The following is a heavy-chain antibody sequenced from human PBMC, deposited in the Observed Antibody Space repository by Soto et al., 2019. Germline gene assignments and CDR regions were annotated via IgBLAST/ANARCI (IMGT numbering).Heavy chain of an antibody. D-gene: IGHD3-9*01. CDR3: VNWSTGTYGTIFFDY. Sequence: SGPTLVNPTQTLTLTCTFSGFSLSSSAVGVGVGWIRQPSGKALEWLALIYWDEDKRYSPSLKSRLTMAKDTSQHQVVLTRTNMDAVYTATYYCVNWSTGTYGTIFFDYWGLGTLVTVSS. J-gene: IGHJ4*02. CDR1: GFSLSSSAVGVG. CDR2: IYWDEDK. V-gene: IGHV2-5*02.